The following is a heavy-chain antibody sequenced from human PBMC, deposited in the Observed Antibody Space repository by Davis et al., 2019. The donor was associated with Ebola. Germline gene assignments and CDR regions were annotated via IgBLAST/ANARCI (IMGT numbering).Heavy chain of an antibody. Sequence: PGGSLRLSCAASGFTFSSYAMSWVRQAPGKGLEWVSAISGSGGSTYYADSVKGRFTISRDNSKNTLYLQMNSLRAEDTAVYYCAKVMGIAAAGTNYFDYWGQGTLVTVSS. J-gene: IGHJ4*02. V-gene: IGHV3-23*01. CDR1: GFTFSSYA. CDR2: ISGSGGST. CDR3: AKVMGIAAAGTNYFDY. D-gene: IGHD6-13*01.